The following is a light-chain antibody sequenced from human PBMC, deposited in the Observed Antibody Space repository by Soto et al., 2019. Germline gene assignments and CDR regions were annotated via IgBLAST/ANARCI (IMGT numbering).Light chain of an antibody. CDR2: GAS. Sequence: EIVLTQSPGTLSLSPGERATLSCRDSQSISSSYLAWYQQRPGQAPRLLIYGASSRATGITDRFSGSGSGTDFTLTISRLEPEDFAVYFCQQYGSSPRKFGQGTKVEVK. CDR3: QQYGSSPRK. J-gene: IGKJ1*01. V-gene: IGKV3-20*01. CDR1: QSISSSY.